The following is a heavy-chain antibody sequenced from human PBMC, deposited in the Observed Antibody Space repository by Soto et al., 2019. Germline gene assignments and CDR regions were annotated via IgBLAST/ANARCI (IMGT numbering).Heavy chain of an antibody. J-gene: IGHJ4*02. CDR1: GFTFGTYA. V-gene: IGHV3-23*01. CDR3: AKVKTWTYFDY. CDR2: IGGGGTTT. Sequence: GSLRLSCAASGFTFGTYAMSWVRQAPGKGLEWVSSIGGGGTTTYYADSVKGRFTIPRDNSQNTLSLQMNSLRAEDTAVYYCAKVKTWTYFDYWGQGALVTV.